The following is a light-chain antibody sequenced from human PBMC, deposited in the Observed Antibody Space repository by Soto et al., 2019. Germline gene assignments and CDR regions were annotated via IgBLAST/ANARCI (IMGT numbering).Light chain of an antibody. CDR3: QQRSNWPRVAYT. Sequence: EIVLTQSPATLSLSPGERATLSCRASQSVSSYLAWYQQKPGQAPRLLIYDASNRATGIPARFSGSGSGTDFPLAISSLEPEDFAVYYCQQRSNWPRVAYTFGQGTKLEIK. CDR1: QSVSSY. J-gene: IGKJ2*01. V-gene: IGKV3-11*01. CDR2: DAS.